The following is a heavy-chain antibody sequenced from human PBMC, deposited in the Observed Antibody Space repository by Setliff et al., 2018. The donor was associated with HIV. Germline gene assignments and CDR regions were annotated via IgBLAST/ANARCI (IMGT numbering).Heavy chain of an antibody. D-gene: IGHD1-26*01. CDR3: ARESGIVGAQGFDY. CDR1: GGSMSSYY. Sequence: SETLSLTCTVSGGSMSSYYWSWIRQPPGKGLEWIGSIYISGSTIYNPSLKSRVTITINTSKRQFSLNLSSVTAADSAMYYCARESGIVGAQGFDYWSQGTLVTVSS. V-gene: IGHV4-4*08. CDR2: IYISGST. J-gene: IGHJ4*02.